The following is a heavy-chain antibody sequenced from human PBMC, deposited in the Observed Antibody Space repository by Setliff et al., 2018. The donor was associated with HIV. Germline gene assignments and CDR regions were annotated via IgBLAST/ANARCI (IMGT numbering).Heavy chain of an antibody. Sequence: SETLSLTCAVYGGSFSGYYWSWIRQPPGKGLEWIGEINHSGSTNYNPSLRGRVTMSIDTSKNQFSLQLTSVTAADTAVYFCARLWLHFGDDLPRFDPWGQGILVTVSS. D-gene: IGHD4-17*01. V-gene: IGHV4-34*01. CDR2: INHSGST. CDR1: GGSFSGYY. J-gene: IGHJ5*02. CDR3: ARLWLHFGDDLPRFDP.